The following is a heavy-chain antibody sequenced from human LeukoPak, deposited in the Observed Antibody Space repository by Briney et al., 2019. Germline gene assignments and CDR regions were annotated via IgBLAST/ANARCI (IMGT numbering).Heavy chain of an antibody. Sequence: GGSLRLSCAASGFTFSSYAMSWVRQAPGKGLEWLSAISGSGGSTYYADSVKGRFTISRDNAKNSLYLQMNSLRAEDTAVYYCARVTFITCDVWGKGTTVTVSS. D-gene: IGHD3-10*01. V-gene: IGHV3-23*01. CDR2: ISGSGGST. CDR3: ARVTFITCDV. CDR1: GFTFSSYA. J-gene: IGHJ6*04.